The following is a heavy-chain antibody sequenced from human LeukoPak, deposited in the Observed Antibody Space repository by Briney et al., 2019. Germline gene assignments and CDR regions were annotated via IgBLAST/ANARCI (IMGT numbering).Heavy chain of an antibody. D-gene: IGHD5-24*01. Sequence: SETLSLTCTVSGGSISSYYWSWIRQPPGKGLEWIGYIYYSGSTNYNPSLKSRVTISVDTFKNQFSLKLSSVTAADTAVYYCARVPGDGYNYKGWFDPWGQGTMVTVSS. CDR3: ARVPGDGYNYKGWFDP. V-gene: IGHV4-59*01. J-gene: IGHJ5*02. CDR2: IYYSGST. CDR1: GGSISSYY.